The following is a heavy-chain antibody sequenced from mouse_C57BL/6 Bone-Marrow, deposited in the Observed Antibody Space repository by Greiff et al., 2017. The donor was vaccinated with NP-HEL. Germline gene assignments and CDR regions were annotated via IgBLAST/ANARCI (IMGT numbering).Heavy chain of an antibody. D-gene: IGHD1-1*01. Sequence: AGGGVDFSRYWMSWVRRAPGKGLEWIGEINPDSSTINYAPSLKDKFIISRDNAKNTLYLQMSKVRSEDTALYYCASYGGFAYWGQGTLVTVSA. CDR3: ASYGGFAY. V-gene: IGHV4-1*01. J-gene: IGHJ3*01. CDR1: GVDFSRYW. CDR2: INPDSSTI.